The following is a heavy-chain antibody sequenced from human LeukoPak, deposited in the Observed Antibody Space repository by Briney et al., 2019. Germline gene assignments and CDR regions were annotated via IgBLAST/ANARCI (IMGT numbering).Heavy chain of an antibody. V-gene: IGHV3-48*04. D-gene: IGHD6-19*01. J-gene: IGHJ4*02. Sequence: GGSLRLSCAASGFTFSSYSMNWVRQAPGKGREWVSYISSRSSTIYYADSVKGRFTISRDNAKNSLYLQMNSLRAEDTAVYYCATSGWWGYFDYWGQGTLVTVSS. CDR3: ATSGWWGYFDY. CDR1: GFTFSSYS. CDR2: ISSRSSTI.